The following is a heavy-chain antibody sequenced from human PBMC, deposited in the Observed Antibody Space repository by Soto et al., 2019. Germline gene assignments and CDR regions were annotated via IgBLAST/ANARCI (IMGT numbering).Heavy chain of an antibody. CDR3: ARDSDGITTFSDY. CDR1: GFTFSSYS. J-gene: IGHJ4*02. Sequence: GGSLRLSCAASGFTFSSYSMNWVRQAPGKGLEWVSSISSSSSYIYYADSVKGRFTISRDNAKNSLYLQMNSLSAEDTAVYYCARDSDGITTFSDYWGQGTLVTVSS. D-gene: IGHD3-16*01. V-gene: IGHV3-21*01. CDR2: ISSSSSYI.